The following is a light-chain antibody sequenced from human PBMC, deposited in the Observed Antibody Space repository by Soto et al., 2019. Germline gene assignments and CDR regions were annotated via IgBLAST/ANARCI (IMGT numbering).Light chain of an antibody. CDR1: QSLVHGSGYSY. J-gene: IGKJ3*01. Sequence: DIVMTQSPLSLSVTPGEPSSISCRSSQSLVHGSGYSYLDWYLQKPGQSPQLLIYLGSSRASGGPDRFSGSGSGTEFTMTISRVVAEDVGVYYCMQALQTPVTFGPGNKVDI. V-gene: IGKV2-28*01. CDR2: LGS. CDR3: MQALQTPVT.